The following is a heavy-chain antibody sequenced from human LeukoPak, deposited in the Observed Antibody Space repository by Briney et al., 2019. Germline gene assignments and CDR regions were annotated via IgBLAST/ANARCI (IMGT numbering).Heavy chain of an antibody. CDR1: GGSISSYY. CDR2: IYYSGST. D-gene: IGHD3-3*01. V-gene: IGHV4-59*01. CDR3: ARGGYDFWSGYSPIGVNWFDP. J-gene: IGHJ5*02. Sequence: SETLSLTCTVSGGSISSYYWSWIRQPPGKGLEWIGYIYYSGSTNYNPSLKSRVTISVDTSKNQFSLKLSSVTAADTAVYYCARGGYDFWSGYSPIGVNWFDPWGQGTLVTASS.